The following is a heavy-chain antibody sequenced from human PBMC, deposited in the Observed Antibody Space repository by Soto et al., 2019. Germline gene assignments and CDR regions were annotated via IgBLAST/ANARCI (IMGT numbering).Heavy chain of an antibody. CDR3: ARVISSSSWYDFYYYYGMDV. CDR1: GFTVSSNY. J-gene: IGHJ6*02. CDR2: IYSGGST. D-gene: IGHD6-13*01. V-gene: IGHV3-53*01. Sequence: GVLRLSCAASGFTVSSNYMSWVRQAPGKGLEWVSVIYSGGSTYYADSVKGRFTISRDNSKNTLYLQMNSLRAEDTAVYYCARVISSSSWYDFYYYYGMDVWGQGTTVTVSS.